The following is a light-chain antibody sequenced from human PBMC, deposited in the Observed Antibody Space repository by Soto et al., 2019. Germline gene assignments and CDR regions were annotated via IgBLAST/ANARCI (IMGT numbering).Light chain of an antibody. J-gene: IGKJ3*01. CDR2: GAS. V-gene: IGKV3-20*01. CDR3: QQYGSSPLFT. CDR1: QSVSSSY. Sequence: EIVLTQSPGTLSLSPGERGTLSCRASQSVSSSYLAWYQQKPGQAPRLLIDGASSRATGIPARFSGSGSGTDFTLTISRLEPEDFSVYYCQQYGSSPLFTFGPGTKVDIK.